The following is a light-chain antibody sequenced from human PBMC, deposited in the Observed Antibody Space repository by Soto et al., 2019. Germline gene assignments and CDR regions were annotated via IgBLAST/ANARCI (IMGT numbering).Light chain of an antibody. J-gene: IGKJ1*01. CDR3: QQYNNWPRT. CDR2: GAS. Sequence: EIVMMQSPATLSVSPGERATLSCRARQSVSSNLAWYQQKPGQAPRPLIYGASTRATGIPARFSGSGSGTEFTLTISSLQSEDFAVYYCQQYNNWPRTFGQGTKVDIK. CDR1: QSVSSN. V-gene: IGKV3-15*01.